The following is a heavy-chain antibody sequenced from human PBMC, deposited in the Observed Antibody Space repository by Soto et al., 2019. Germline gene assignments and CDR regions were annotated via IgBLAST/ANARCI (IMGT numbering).Heavy chain of an antibody. D-gene: IGHD5-18*01. CDR2: IYSGGST. Sequence: EVPLVESGGGLIQPGGSLRLSCAASGFTVSSNYMSWVRQAPGKGLEWVSVIYSGGSTYYADSVKGRFTISRVNSKNTLYLQMDSLRAEVTAVNYGARNRVERGYPEYFRHWGQGTLVTVSS. CDR1: GFTVSSNY. CDR3: ARNRVERGYPEYFRH. V-gene: IGHV3-53*01. J-gene: IGHJ1*01.